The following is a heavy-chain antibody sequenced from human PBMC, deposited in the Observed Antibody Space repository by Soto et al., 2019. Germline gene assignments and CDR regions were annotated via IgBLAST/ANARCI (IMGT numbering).Heavy chain of an antibody. CDR2: IYSSGST. D-gene: IGHD3-3*01. V-gene: IGHV4-4*07. J-gene: IGHJ5*02. CDR1: GGAISGYY. CDR3: ARGQRFSDWFDP. Sequence: ETLSLTCTVSGGAISGYYWTWIRQPAGKGLEWIGRIYSSGSTKYNPSLKSRVTMSLDTSTNQFSLRLTSVTAADTAVYYCARGQRFSDWFDPWGQGTLVTVSS.